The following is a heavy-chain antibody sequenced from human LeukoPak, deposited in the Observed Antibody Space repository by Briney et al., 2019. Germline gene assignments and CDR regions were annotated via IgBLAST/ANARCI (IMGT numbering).Heavy chain of an antibody. V-gene: IGHV4-39*01. Sequence: SETLSLTCTVSGGSISSSSYYLGWIRQPPGKGLEWIVSIYYSGSTYYNPSLKSRVTISVDTSKNQFSLKLSSVTAADTAVYYCARRDSSGFLDAFDIWGQGTMVTVSS. D-gene: IGHD3-22*01. CDR1: GGSISSSSYY. CDR2: IYYSGST. J-gene: IGHJ3*02. CDR3: ARRDSSGFLDAFDI.